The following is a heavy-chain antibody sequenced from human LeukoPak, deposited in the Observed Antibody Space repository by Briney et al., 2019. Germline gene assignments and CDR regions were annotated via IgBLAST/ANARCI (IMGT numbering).Heavy chain of an antibody. V-gene: IGHV4-59*01. CDR1: GGSISSYY. Sequence: SATLSLTCTVFGGSISSYYWSWIRQHPGEGLEWLGYIYYSGTTNYNPSLKSRVTISVDTSKNQFSLKLNSVTAADTAVYYCARGSSSGWYGFDSWGQGTLVTVSS. J-gene: IGHJ4*02. D-gene: IGHD6-19*01. CDR2: IYYSGTT. CDR3: ARGSSSGWYGFDS.